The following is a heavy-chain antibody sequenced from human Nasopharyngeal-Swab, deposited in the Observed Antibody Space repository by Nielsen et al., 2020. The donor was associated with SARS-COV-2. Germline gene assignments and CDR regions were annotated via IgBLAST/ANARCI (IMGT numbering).Heavy chain of an antibody. V-gene: IGHV3-7*05. Sequence: GGSLRLSCAGSGFTFSSKWMNWARQAPGKGLEWVTNISPDGGQKYYADSVKGRFTISRDNAKNSLYLQMDSLRAEDTAVYYCAKGTGATYRAIDYWGQGTLVTASS. CDR1: GFTFSSKW. D-gene: IGHD1-26*01. J-gene: IGHJ4*02. CDR3: AKGTGATYRAIDY. CDR2: ISPDGGQK.